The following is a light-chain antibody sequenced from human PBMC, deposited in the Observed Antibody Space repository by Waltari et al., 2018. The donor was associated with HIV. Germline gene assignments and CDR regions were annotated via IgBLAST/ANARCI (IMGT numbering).Light chain of an antibody. CDR2: GAS. CDR3: QQYGSSPGYT. V-gene: IGKV3-20*01. J-gene: IGKJ2*01. Sequence: ELVLTQSPGTMSLSPGESATLSCRASQTISSSYLAWYQQKPGQAPRLLIYGASSRATGSPDRFSGSGSGTDFTLTISRLEPEDFAVYYCQQYGSSPGYTFGQGTKLEI. CDR1: QTISSSY.